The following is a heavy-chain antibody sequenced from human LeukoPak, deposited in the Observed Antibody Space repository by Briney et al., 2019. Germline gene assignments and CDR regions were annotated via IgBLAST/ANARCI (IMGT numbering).Heavy chain of an antibody. CDR2: VNRDGSET. CDR3: ARNNGMDV. J-gene: IGHJ6*02. V-gene: IGHV3-7*03. CDR1: GFALSSHW. Sequence: GGSLRLSCAASGFALSSHWMTWVRKVPGRGPEWVANVNRDGSETYYLDSVKGRFTISKDNAKNSLYLQMNSLRAEDTALYHCARNNGMDVWGQGTTVIVSS.